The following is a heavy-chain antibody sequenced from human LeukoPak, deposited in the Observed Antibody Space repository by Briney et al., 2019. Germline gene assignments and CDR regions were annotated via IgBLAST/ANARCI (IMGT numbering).Heavy chain of an antibody. CDR1: GFTFDDYA. J-gene: IGHJ6*02. CDR2: ISWNSGSI. Sequence: GRSLRLSCAASGFTFDDYAMHWVRQAPGKGLEWVSGISWNSGSIGYADSVKGRFTISRDNAKNSLYLQMNSLRAEDTALYYCAKDKDYGGNTYGMDVWGQGTTVTVSS. CDR3: AKDKDYGGNTYGMDV. D-gene: IGHD4-23*01. V-gene: IGHV3-9*01.